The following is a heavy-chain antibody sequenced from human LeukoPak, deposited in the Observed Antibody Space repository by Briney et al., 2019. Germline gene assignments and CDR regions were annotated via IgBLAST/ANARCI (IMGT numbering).Heavy chain of an antibody. D-gene: IGHD4-17*01. V-gene: IGHV3-53*01. Sequence: GGSLRLSCAASGFTVSSNYMSWVRQAPGKGLEWVSVIYSGGSTYYADSVKGRFTISRDNSKNTLYLQMNSLRAEDTAVYYCATTHDYGEFGYYYYGMDVWGQGTTVTVSS. CDR3: ATTHDYGEFGYYYYGMDV. CDR1: GFTVSSNY. CDR2: IYSGGST. J-gene: IGHJ6*02.